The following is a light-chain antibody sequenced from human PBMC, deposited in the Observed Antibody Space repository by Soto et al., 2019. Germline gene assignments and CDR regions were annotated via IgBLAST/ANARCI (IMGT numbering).Light chain of an antibody. Sequence: EVVLTQSPDTLSLPPGERATLSCSASQIISSYLAWYQQKPGQAPRLLIYDASSRATGIPARFSGSGSGTDFTLTISSLEPEDFAVYYCQQLTDWPPQWTFGQGTRLEIK. CDR3: QQLTDWPPQWT. CDR1: QIISSY. J-gene: IGKJ5*01. V-gene: IGKV3-11*01. CDR2: DAS.